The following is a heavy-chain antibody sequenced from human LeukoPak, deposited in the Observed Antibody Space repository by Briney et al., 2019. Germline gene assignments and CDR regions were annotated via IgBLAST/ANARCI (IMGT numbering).Heavy chain of an antibody. CDR1: GGSISSSSYY. V-gene: IGHV4-39*01. CDR3: ARIRDSSVDFDY. CDR2: IYYSGST. Sequence: SETLSLTCTVSGGSISSSSYYWGWIRQPPGKGLEWIGSIYYSGSTYYNPSLKSRVTISVDTPKNQFSLKLSSVTAADTAVYYCARIRDSSVDFDYWGQGSLVTVSS. J-gene: IGHJ4*02. D-gene: IGHD3-22*01.